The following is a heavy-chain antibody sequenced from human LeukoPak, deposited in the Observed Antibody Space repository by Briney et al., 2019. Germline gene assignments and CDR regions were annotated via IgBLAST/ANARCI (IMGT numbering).Heavy chain of an antibody. CDR3: AHRRDSSGYQYRYWFAP. D-gene: IGHD3-22*01. CDR2: INWDDQK. J-gene: IGHJ5*02. CDR1: GGSISRYYWS. V-gene: IGHV2-5*08. Sequence: TLSLTCTVSGGSISRYYWSWIRQPPGKALEWLALINWDDQKVYSPSLQSRLSITKDTSKNQVVLTMANVDPVDTATYYCAHRRDSSGYQYRYWFAPWGQGTLVTVSS.